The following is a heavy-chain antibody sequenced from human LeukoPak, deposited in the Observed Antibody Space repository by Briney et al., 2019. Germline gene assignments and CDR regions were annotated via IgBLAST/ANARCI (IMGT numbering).Heavy chain of an antibody. CDR2: INPSGGST. Sequence: ASVKVSCKASGYTFTSYYMHWVRQAPGQGLEWMGIINPSGGSTSYAQKFQGRVTMTRDTSTSTVYTELSSLRSKDTAVYYCARVGWEGYFDYWGQGTLVTVSS. CDR1: GYTFTSYY. V-gene: IGHV1-46*01. CDR3: ARVGWEGYFDY. D-gene: IGHD1-26*01. J-gene: IGHJ4*02.